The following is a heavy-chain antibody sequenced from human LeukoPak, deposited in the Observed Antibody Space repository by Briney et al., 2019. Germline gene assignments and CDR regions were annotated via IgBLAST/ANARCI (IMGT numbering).Heavy chain of an antibody. Sequence: SQTLSLTCAISGDSVSSNSAAWNWIRQSPSRGLEWLGRTYYRSKWYNDYAVSVKSRITINPDTSKNQFSLQLNSVTPEDTAVYYCAREEGKWLTPENYYYMDVWGKGTTVTVSS. J-gene: IGHJ6*03. D-gene: IGHD3-22*01. CDR3: AREEGKWLTPENYYYMDV. V-gene: IGHV6-1*01. CDR1: GDSVSSNSAA. CDR2: TYYRSKWYN.